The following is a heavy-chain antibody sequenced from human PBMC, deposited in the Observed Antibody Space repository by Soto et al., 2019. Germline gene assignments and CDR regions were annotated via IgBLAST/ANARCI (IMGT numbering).Heavy chain of an antibody. CDR2: IHYSAST. CDR3: ARHAKGYYASGSYDYWFDP. J-gene: IGHJ5*02. D-gene: IGHD3-10*01. V-gene: IGHV4-39*01. CDR1: GGSISSSSYY. Sequence: PSETLSLTYTVSGGSISSSSYYWGWIRQPPGKGLEYIGSIHYSASTYYSPSLKSRVSISVDTSKNQFSLRLSSVTAADTAIYYCARHAKGYYASGSYDYWFDPWGQGTLVTVSS.